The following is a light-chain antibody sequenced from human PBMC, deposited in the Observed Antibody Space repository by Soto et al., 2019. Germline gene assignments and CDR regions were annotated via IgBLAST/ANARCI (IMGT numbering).Light chain of an antibody. CDR1: QSVSGW. J-gene: IGKJ1*01. CDR2: DAS. CDR3: QQYSIYWT. Sequence: QMTQSPSTLSASVGDRVTITCRASQSVSGWLAWYQQKPGRAPKLLIYDASSLESGVPSRFSGSGSGSEFTLTISSLQPDDFATYYCQQYSIYWTFGQGTKVDIK. V-gene: IGKV1-5*01.